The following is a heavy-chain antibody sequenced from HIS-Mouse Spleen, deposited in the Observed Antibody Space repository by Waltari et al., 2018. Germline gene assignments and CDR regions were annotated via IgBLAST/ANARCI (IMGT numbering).Heavy chain of an antibody. Sequence: QVQLQESGPGLVKPSETLSLTCTVSGYSISRGYYWGWIRQPPGKGLEWIGSIYHSGSTYYNPSLKSRVTISVDTSKNQFSLKLSSVTAADTAVYYCARSGDGYNYYDYWGQGTLVTVSS. J-gene: IGHJ4*02. CDR1: GYSISRGYY. D-gene: IGHD5-12*01. V-gene: IGHV4-38-2*02. CDR3: ARSGDGYNYYDY. CDR2: IYHSGST.